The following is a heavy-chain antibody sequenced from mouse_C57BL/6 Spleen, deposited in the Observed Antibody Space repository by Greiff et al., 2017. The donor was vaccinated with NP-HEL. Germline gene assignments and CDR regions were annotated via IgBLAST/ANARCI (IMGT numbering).Heavy chain of an antibody. D-gene: IGHD1-1*01. CDR3: ARGTTSGYFDV. J-gene: IGHJ1*03. CDR2: IYPGDGDT. V-gene: IGHV1-80*01. CDR1: GYAFSSYW. Sequence: QVQLKQSGAELVKPGASVKISCKASGYAFSSYWMNWVKQRPGKGLEWIGQIYPGDGDTNYNGKFKGKATLTADKSSSTAYMQLSSLTSEDSAVYFCARGTTSGYFDVWGTGTTVTVSS.